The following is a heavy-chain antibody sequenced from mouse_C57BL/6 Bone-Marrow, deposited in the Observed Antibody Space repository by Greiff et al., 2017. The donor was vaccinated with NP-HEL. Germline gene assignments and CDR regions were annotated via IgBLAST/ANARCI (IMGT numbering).Heavy chain of an antibody. J-gene: IGHJ4*01. V-gene: IGHV2-6*01. CDR1: GFSLTSYG. D-gene: IGHD6-1*01. CDR3: ASDQPYYYAMDD. Sequence: VNVVESGPGLVAPSQSLYITCTVSGFSLTSYGVDWVRQSPGKGLEWLGVIWGVGSTNYNSALKSRLSISKDNSKSQVFLKMNSLQTDDTAMYYCASDQPYYYAMDDWGQGTSVTVSS. CDR2: IWGVGST.